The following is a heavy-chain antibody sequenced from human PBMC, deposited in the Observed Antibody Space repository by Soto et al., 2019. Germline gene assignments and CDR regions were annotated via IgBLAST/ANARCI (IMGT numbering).Heavy chain of an antibody. V-gene: IGHV4-39*01. CDR3: ARRSTVTYDY. Sequence: QLQLQESGPELVKPSETLSLNCTVSGGSLTSNSYYWGWIRQPPGKGLEWIGSFYYSQSTYFNPSLKRRVTISVETSKNQYSLKLGAVPAADTAVYYCARRSTVTYDYWGQGILVTVSS. CDR1: GGSLTSNSYY. CDR2: FYYSQST. J-gene: IGHJ4*02. D-gene: IGHD4-17*01.